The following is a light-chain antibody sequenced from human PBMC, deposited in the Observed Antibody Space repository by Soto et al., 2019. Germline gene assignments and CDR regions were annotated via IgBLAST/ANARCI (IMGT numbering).Light chain of an antibody. Sequence: QSVLTQPPSVSADPGQKVTISCSGSSSNIGNNYVSWYQQLPGTAPKLLIYDNNKRPSGIPDRFSGSKSGTSATLGITGLQTGDEADYYCGTWDSSLSAVVVGGGTKLTVL. CDR2: DNN. J-gene: IGLJ2*01. V-gene: IGLV1-51*01. CDR3: GTWDSSLSAVV. CDR1: SSNIGNNY.